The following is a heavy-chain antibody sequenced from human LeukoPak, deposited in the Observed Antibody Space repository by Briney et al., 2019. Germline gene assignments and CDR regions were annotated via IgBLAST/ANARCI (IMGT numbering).Heavy chain of an antibody. CDR1: GYTFTSYG. J-gene: IGHJ4*02. D-gene: IGHD3-10*01. CDR2: ISPHNGYT. V-gene: IGHV1-18*01. Sequence: GASVKVSCKASGYTFTSYGITWVRQAPGQGLEWMGWISPHNGYTSYVQNLQGRVTMTTDTSTSTVYMEVRSLRSDDTAVYYCARGAVRGFKNDYWGQGTLVTVSS. CDR3: ARGAVRGFKNDY.